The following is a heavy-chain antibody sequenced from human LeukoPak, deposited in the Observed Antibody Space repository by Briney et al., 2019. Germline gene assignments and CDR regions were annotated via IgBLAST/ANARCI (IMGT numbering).Heavy chain of an antibody. CDR1: GGSISSSSYY. CDR3: ARSWGSGSYYPYYFDY. CDR2: IYYSGST. Sequence: SETLSLTCTVSGGSISSSSYYWGWIRQPPGKGLEWIGSIYYSGSTYYNPSLKSRVTISVDTSMNQFSLKLSSVTAADTAVYYCARSWGSGSYYPYYFDYWGQGTLVTVSS. V-gene: IGHV4-39*01. D-gene: IGHD3-10*01. J-gene: IGHJ4*02.